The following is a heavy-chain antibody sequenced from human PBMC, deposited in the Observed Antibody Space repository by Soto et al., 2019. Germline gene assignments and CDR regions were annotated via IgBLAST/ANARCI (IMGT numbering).Heavy chain of an antibody. CDR2: IIPIFGTA. V-gene: IGHV1-69*06. CDR3: ARDPRPLRQPYYYYGMDV. Sequence: SVKVSCKASGGTFSSYAISWVRQAPGQGLEWMGGIIPIFGTANYAQKFQGRVTITADKSTSTAYMELSSLRSEDTAVYYCARDPRPLRQPYYYYGMDVWGQGTTVTVS. J-gene: IGHJ6*02. CDR1: GGTFSSYA. D-gene: IGHD3-10*01.